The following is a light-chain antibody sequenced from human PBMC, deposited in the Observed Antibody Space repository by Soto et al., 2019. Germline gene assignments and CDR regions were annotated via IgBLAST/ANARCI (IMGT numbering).Light chain of an antibody. V-gene: IGLV1-44*01. J-gene: IGLJ1*01. CDR1: SSNIGSNT. Sequence: QSVLTQPPSASGTPGQRVTISCSGSSSNIGSNTVNWYQQLAGTAPKLLIYSNNQRPSGVPDRFSGSKSGTSASLAISGLQSEDEADYYCAAWDDSLMGYVFGTGTKLTVL. CDR3: AAWDDSLMGYV. CDR2: SNN.